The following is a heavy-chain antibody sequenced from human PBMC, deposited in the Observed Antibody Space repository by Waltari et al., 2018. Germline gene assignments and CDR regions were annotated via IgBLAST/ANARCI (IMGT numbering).Heavy chain of an antibody. CDR1: GGSVRSDN. CDR3: ARRYGYDYLDP. J-gene: IGHJ5*02. CDR2: IYQGGST. D-gene: IGHD3-22*01. V-gene: IGHV4-4*09. Sequence: QVQLQESGPGLVKPSETLSLTSNVSGGSVRSDNWRWLLQTPGKGLEWIGYIYQGGSTNYNPSLKSRVTISKDLSKNQLSLKLTSVTVADTAIYYCARRYGYDYLDPWGQGTLVTVSS.